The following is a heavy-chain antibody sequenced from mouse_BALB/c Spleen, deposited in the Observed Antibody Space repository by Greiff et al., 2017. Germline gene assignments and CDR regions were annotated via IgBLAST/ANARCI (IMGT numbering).Heavy chain of an antibody. J-gene: IGHJ4*01. CDR2: IYPGNSDT. CDR1: GYSFTSYW. V-gene: IGHV1-5*01. Sequence: VQLQQSGTVLARPGASVKMSCKASGYSFTSYWMHWVKQRPGQGLEWIGAIYPGNSDTSYNPKFKGKAKLTAVTSASTAYMELSSLTNEDSAVYYCTRQLDGNPYYYAMDYWGQGTSVTVSS. D-gene: IGHD2-1*01. CDR3: TRQLDGNPYYYAMDY.